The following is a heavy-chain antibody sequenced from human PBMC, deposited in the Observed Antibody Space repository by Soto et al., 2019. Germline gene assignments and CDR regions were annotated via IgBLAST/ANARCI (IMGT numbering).Heavy chain of an antibody. CDR1: GGTFSSYA. V-gene: IGHV1-69*01. CDR3: ARDYECSGGSCYENWFDP. J-gene: IGHJ5*02. Sequence: QVQLVQSGAEVKKPGSSVKVSCKASGGTFSSYAISWVRQAPGQGLEWMGGTIPIFGTANYAQKFQGRVTITADESTSTAYMELSSLRSEDTAVYYCARDYECSGGSCYENWFDPWGQGTLVTVSS. CDR2: TIPIFGTA. D-gene: IGHD2-15*01.